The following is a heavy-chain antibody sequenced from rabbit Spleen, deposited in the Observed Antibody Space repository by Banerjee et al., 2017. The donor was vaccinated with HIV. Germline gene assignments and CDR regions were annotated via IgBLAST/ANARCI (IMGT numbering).Heavy chain of an antibody. CDR2: IFAGSSGTT. Sequence: QEQLVESGGGLVKPEGSLTLTCTASGFSLSSSYWIYWVRQAPGKGLEWIACIFAGSSGTTYYATWVNGRFTITSNTNQNTMDLKMTSLTAADTAAYFCAKESAYYLTRLDLWARAPSSPS. D-gene: IGHD1-1*01. CDR3: AKESAYYLTRLDL. CDR1: GFSLSSSYW. V-gene: IGHV1S45*01. J-gene: IGHJ3*01.